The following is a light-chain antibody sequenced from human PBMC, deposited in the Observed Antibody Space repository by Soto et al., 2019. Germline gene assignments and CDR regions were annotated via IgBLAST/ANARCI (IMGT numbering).Light chain of an antibody. CDR1: QSVSSY. J-gene: IGKJ4*01. Sequence: EIVLTQSPATLSLSPGDRATLSCRASQSVSSYLAWYHQKPGQAPRLLIYDASNRATGIPARFRGSGSGTDVTLTISSRQRDDVAGTYCQPHSNWPPLTFGGGTKVEIK. CDR3: QPHSNWPPLT. V-gene: IGKV3-11*01. CDR2: DAS.